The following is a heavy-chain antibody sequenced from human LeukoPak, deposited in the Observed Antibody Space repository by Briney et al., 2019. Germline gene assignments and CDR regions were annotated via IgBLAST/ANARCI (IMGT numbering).Heavy chain of an antibody. Sequence: GASVKASCKXSGGTFSSYAISWVRQAPGQGLERMGGIIPIFGTANYAQKFQGRVTITTDESTSTAYMELSSLRSEDTAVYYCATPSLRYSGSYLYDYWGQGTLVTVSS. CDR1: GGTFSSYA. CDR2: IIPIFGTA. J-gene: IGHJ4*02. D-gene: IGHD1-26*01. CDR3: ATPSLRYSGSYLYDY. V-gene: IGHV1-69*05.